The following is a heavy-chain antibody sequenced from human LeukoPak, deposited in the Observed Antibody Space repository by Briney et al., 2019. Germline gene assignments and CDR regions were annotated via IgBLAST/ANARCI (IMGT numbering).Heavy chain of an antibody. CDR1: GYTFTGYY. CDR2: INPNSGGT. V-gene: IGHV1-2*02. J-gene: IGHJ6*03. Sequence: ASVKVSCKASGYTFTGYYMHWVRQAPGQGLEWMGWINPNSGGTNYAQKFQGRVTMTRDTSISTAYMELSSLRSEDTAVYYCARGDYYYYYYYMDVWGKGTTVTISS. CDR3: ARGDYYYYYYYMDV.